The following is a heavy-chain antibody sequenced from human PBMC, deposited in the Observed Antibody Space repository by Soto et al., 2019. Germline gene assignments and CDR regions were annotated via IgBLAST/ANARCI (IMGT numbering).Heavy chain of an antibody. J-gene: IGHJ3*02. CDR3: TKGPVNIVVGPFDI. CDR2: ISGSGGST. CDR1: GFTFSSYA. D-gene: IGHD2-2*01. V-gene: IGHV3-23*01. Sequence: PGGSLRLSCAASGFTFSSYAMSWVRQAPGKGLEWVSAISGSGGSTYYADSVKGRFTTSRDNSKNTLYLQMNSLRAEDTAVYYCTKGPVNIVVGPFDIWGQGTMVTVSS.